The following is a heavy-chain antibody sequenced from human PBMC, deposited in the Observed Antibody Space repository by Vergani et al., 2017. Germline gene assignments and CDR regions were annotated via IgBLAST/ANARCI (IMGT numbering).Heavy chain of an antibody. Sequence: EVQLLESGGGLVQPGGSLRLSCAASGFTFSSYAMSWVRQAPGKGLEWVSYISSSGSTIYYADSVKGRFTISRDNAKNSLYLQMNSLRAEDTAVYYCARGGGYSYGSSYFDYWGQGTLVTVSS. CDR3: ARGGGYSYGSSYFDY. CDR2: ISSSGSTI. J-gene: IGHJ4*02. V-gene: IGHV3-48*03. D-gene: IGHD5-18*01. CDR1: GFTFSSYA.